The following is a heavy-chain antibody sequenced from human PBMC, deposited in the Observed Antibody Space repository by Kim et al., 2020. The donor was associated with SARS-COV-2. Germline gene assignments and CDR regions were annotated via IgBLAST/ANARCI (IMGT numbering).Heavy chain of an antibody. CDR2: IWYDGSNK. J-gene: IGHJ4*02. V-gene: IGHV3-33*06. CDR3: AKPLNYYGSGSSSSLDY. CDR1: GFTFSSYG. D-gene: IGHD3-10*01. Sequence: GGSLRLSCAASGFTFSSYGMHWVRQAPGKGLEWVAVIWYDGSNKYYADSVKGRFTISRDNSKNTLYLQMNSLRAEDTAVYYCAKPLNYYGSGSSSSLDYWGQGTLVTVSS.